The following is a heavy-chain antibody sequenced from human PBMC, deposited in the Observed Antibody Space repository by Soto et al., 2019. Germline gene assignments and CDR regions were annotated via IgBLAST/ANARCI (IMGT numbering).Heavy chain of an antibody. D-gene: IGHD4-17*01. V-gene: IGHV3-30-3*01. CDR2: ISYDGSEK. Sequence: QVQLVESGGGVVQPGRSLRLSCAASGFTFSTYAMQWVRQPPGKGLDWVALISYDGSEKDYADSVQGRFTVSRDNSKNTLYLEMNSLRVEDTAVYYCAKASGRVTKRFDSWGQGTLVTVSS. CDR1: GFTFSTYA. CDR3: AKASGRVTKRFDS. J-gene: IGHJ4*02.